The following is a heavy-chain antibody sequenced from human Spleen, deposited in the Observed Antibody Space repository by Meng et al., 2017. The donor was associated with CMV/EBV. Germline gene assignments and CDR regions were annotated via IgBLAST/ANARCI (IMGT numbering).Heavy chain of an antibody. CDR2: ISTSSSTI. D-gene: IGHD3-3*01. CDR1: GFTLSIYS. V-gene: IGHV3-48*04. J-gene: IGHJ6*02. CDR3: AREKYYDFWGGYSLHYYYGMDV. Sequence: GGSLRLSCAVSGFTLSIYSMNWVRQAPGKGLEWVSYISTSSSTIYYADSVKGRFTISRDNAKNSLYLQMNSLRAEDTAVYYCAREKYYDFWGGYSLHYYYGMDVWGQGTTVTVSS.